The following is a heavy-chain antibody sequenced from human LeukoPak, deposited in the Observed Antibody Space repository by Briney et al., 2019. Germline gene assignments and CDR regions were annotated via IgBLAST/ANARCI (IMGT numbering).Heavy chain of an antibody. Sequence: GASVKVSCKASGGTFSSYAISWLRQAPGQGLEWMGGIIPIFGTANYAQKFQGRVTITTDESTSTAYMELSSLRSEDTAVYYCARTQTGDANWYFDLWGRGTLATVSS. CDR3: ARTQTGDANWYFDL. V-gene: IGHV1-69*05. CDR1: GGTFSSYA. CDR2: IIPIFGTA. D-gene: IGHD7-27*01. J-gene: IGHJ2*01.